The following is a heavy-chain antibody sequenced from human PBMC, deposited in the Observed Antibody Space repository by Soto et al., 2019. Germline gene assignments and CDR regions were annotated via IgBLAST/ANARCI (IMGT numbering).Heavy chain of an antibody. CDR2: IYYSGST. J-gene: IGHJ4*02. CDR1: GGSISSGGYY. CDR3: AREGIAAAGTIDY. D-gene: IGHD6-13*01. V-gene: IGHV4-31*03. Sequence: SETLSLTCTVSGGSISSGGYYWSWTRQHPGKGLEWIGYIYYSGSTYYNPSLKSRVTISVDTSKNQFSLKLSSVTAADTAVYYCAREGIAAAGTIDYWGQGTLVTVSS.